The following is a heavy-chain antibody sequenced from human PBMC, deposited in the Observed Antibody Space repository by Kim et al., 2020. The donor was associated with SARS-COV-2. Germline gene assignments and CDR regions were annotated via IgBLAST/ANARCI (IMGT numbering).Heavy chain of an antibody. D-gene: IGHD6-19*01. V-gene: IGHV4-61*01. CDR2: IYYSGST. CDR1: GGSVSSGSYY. CDR3: ASIAVAETRIDY. J-gene: IGHJ4*02. Sequence: SESLSLTCTVSGGSVSSGSYYWSWIRQPPGKGLEWIGYIYYSGSTNYNPSLKSRVTISVDTSKNQFSLKLSSVTAADTAVYYCASIAVAETRIDYWGQGTLVTVSS.